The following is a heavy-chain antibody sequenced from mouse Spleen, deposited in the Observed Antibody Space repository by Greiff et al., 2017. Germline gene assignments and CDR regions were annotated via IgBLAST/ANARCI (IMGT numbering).Heavy chain of an antibody. D-gene: IGHD1-1*01. Sequence: DVMLVESGGGLVQPGGSLKLSCATSGFTFSDYYMYWVRQTPEKRLEWVAYISNGGGSTYYPDTVKGRFTISRDNAKNTLYLQMSRLKSEDTAMYYCARRRYYYGSYYFDYWGQGTTLTVSS. V-gene: IGHV5-12*02. CDR3: ARRRYYYGSYYFDY. CDR1: GFTFSDYY. J-gene: IGHJ2*01. CDR2: ISNGGGST.